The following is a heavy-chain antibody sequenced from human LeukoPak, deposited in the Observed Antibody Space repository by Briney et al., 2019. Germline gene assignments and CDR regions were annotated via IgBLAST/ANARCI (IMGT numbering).Heavy chain of an antibody. D-gene: IGHD2-2*02. V-gene: IGHV1-2*02. CDR2: INSNSGDT. J-gene: IGHJ4*02. CDR1: GYTFTGYY. CDR3: ARADMGTSSTRCYTFDY. Sequence: GASVKVSCKTSGYTFTGYYIHWVRQAPGHGLECLGWINSNSGDTNYAQKFQGRVTMTRDTSITTAYMELSRLRSDDTAVYYCARADMGTSSTRCYTFDYWGQGTLVTVSS.